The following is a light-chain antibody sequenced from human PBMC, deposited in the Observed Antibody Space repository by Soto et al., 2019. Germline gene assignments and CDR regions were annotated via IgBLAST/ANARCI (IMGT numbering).Light chain of an antibody. CDR3: QEGYTIPGT. CDR2: GAS. CDR1: ESISFY. J-gene: IGKJ1*01. V-gene: IGKV1-39*01. Sequence: DIQMTQSPSSLSASVGDRVTITCRASESISFYLHWYQQKPGKAPTLLIYGASSLQSGVPSRFSGSGSGTGFTLTISTLQPEDFATYYCQEGYTIPGTFGQGTRVEIK.